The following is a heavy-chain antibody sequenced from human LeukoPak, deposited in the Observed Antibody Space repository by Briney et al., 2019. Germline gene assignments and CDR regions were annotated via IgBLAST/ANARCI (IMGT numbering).Heavy chain of an antibody. CDR2: ITSSSGYI. CDR3: ARDDDFGDKRGSFDY. J-gene: IGHJ4*02. Sequence: KAGGSLRLSCAASGFSFSNYNMIWVRQAPGKGLEWVSSITSSSGYIYYADSVKGRFTISRDNSKNTLYLQMNSLRAEDTAVYYCARDDDFGDKRGSFDYWGQGTLVTVSS. D-gene: IGHD4-23*01. CDR1: GFSFSNYN. V-gene: IGHV3-21*01.